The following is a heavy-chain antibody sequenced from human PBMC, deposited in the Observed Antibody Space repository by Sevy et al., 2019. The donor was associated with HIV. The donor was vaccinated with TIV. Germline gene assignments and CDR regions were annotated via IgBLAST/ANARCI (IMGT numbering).Heavy chain of an antibody. CDR2: TYYRSKWFN. CDR3: LRDGPLGISTFDY. CDR1: GDSVSNKGAA. D-gene: IGHD3-16*01. Sequence: SQTLSLTCAISGDSVSNKGAAWNWIRQSPSRGLEWLGRTYYRSKWFNDYAVSVKSRITVTPDTSKIKFSLQLKTVTPGDAAVYYCLRDGPLGISTFDYWGPGTLVTVSS. J-gene: IGHJ4*02. V-gene: IGHV6-1*01.